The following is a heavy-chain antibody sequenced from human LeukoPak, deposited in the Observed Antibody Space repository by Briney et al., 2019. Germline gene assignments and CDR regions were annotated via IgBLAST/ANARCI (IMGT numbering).Heavy chain of an antibody. D-gene: IGHD2-15*01. J-gene: IGHJ4*02. CDR2: ISYDGSVK. CDR1: GFTFSSYA. V-gene: IGHV3-30*04. CDR3: ARDRSEKYSLDY. Sequence: GGSLRLSCAASGFTFSSYAMHWVRQAPGKGLEWITFISYDGSVKYYADSVKGRFTISRDNSKNTLYLQMNSLRAEDAAVFYCARDRSEKYSLDYWGQGTRVTVSS.